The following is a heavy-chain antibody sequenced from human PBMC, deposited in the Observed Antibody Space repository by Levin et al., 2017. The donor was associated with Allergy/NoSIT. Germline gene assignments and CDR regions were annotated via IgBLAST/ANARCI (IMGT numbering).Heavy chain of an antibody. CDR1: GYTLSEVS. CDR3: ATDLQSPILRETIAITPVNH. D-gene: IGHD3-3*01. Sequence: GESLKISCSVSGYTLSEVSVHWVRQAPGKGLEWMGGFDAELGETIYAQNLQGRVTMTEDTSTDTAYMELSSLRSEDTAVYYCATDLQSPILRETIAITPVNHWGLGTLVTVSS. CDR2: FDAELGET. V-gene: IGHV1-24*01. J-gene: IGHJ5*02.